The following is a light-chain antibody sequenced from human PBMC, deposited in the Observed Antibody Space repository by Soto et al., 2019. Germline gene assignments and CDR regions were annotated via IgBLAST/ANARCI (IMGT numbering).Light chain of an antibody. CDR3: SSYTSSSTTYV. CDR2: DVT. CDR1: SSDVGGYNY. J-gene: IGLJ1*01. Sequence: QSALTQPASVSGSPGQSITISCTGTSSDVGGYNYVSWYQQHPVKAPKLMIYDVTNRPSGVSDRFSGSKSGNTASLTISGLHAEDEADYYCSSYTSSSTTYVFGTGTKVTVL. V-gene: IGLV2-14*01.